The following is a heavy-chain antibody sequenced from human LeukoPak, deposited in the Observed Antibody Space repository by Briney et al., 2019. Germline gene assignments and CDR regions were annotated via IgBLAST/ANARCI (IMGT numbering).Heavy chain of an antibody. V-gene: IGHV4-39*07. CDR2: IYYSGST. CDR1: GGSISSSSYY. D-gene: IGHD5-12*01. Sequence: SETLSLTCTVSGGSISSSSYYWGWIRQPPGKGLEWIGSIYYSGSTYYNPSLKSRVTISVDTSKNQFSLKLSSVTAADTAVYYCAREGLLFFDYWGQGTLVTVSS. CDR3: AREGLLFFDY. J-gene: IGHJ4*02.